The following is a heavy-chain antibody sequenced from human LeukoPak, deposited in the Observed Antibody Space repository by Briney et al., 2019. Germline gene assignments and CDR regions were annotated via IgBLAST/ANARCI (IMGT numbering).Heavy chain of an antibody. CDR1: GFTFSSYW. J-gene: IGHJ4*02. V-gene: IGHV3-7*04. CDR2: INHNGNVN. D-gene: IGHD3-3*01. Sequence: PGGSLRLSCAASGFTFSSYWMNWARQAPGKGLEWVASINHNGNVNYYVDSVKGRFTIPRDNAKNSLYLQMNSLRAEDTAVYYCARGVPYDSWSGPHYSDYWGQGTLVTVSS. CDR3: ARGVPYDSWSGPHYSDY.